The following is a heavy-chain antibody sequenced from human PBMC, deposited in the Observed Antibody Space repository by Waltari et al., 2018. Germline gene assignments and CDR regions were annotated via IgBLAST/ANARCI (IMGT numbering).Heavy chain of an antibody. V-gene: IGHV3-48*01. CDR1: GFDFSNSY. CDR3: TGGHHDY. J-gene: IGHJ4*02. Sequence: EVQLVESGGGLVQPGGSLRLSCAASGFDFSNSYMNWVRQAPGKGLEWISYSSGRTGVKYHADSVKGRFTISRDIAKNSVQLQMNSLRAEDTALYYCTGGHHDYWGQGTLVTVSS. CDR2: SSGRTGVK.